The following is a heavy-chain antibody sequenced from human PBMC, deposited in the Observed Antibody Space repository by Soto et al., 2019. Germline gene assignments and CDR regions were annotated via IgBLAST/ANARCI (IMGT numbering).Heavy chain of an antibody. Sequence: PSETLSLTCTVSGGSLSSSDYYWSWIRQPPGKGLEWIGYIYYSGSTNYNPSLKSRVTMSVDTSKNQFSLKLSDVTAADTAVYYCARGKGWFGELYPFPNWFDPWGQGTLVTVSS. CDR3: ARGKGWFGELYPFPNWFDP. CDR2: IYYSGST. J-gene: IGHJ5*02. D-gene: IGHD3-10*01. CDR1: GGSLSSSDYY. V-gene: IGHV4-61*08.